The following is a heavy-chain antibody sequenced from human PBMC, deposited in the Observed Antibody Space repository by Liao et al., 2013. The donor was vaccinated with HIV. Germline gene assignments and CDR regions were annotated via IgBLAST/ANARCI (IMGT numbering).Heavy chain of an antibody. D-gene: IGHD4-17*01. CDR2: IYYSGST. V-gene: IGHV4-30-4*08. Sequence: QVKLQESGPGLVGPSQTLSLTCAVSSASITSGDYSWSWIRQSPGKGLEWIGYIYYSGSTYYKPSLESRVSISLDTSKNQFSLNLTSTTVADTAVYFCARGRTTVTTGLWYFDLWGPGTLVTVSS. J-gene: IGHJ2*01. CDR3: ARGRTTVTTGLWYFDL. CDR1: SASITSGDYS.